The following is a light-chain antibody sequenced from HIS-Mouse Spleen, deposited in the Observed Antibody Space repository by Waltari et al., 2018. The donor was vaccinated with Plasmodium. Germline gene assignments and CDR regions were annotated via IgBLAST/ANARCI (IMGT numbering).Light chain of an antibody. CDR1: QSVLYSSNNKNY. V-gene: IGKV4-1*01. Sequence: DIVMTQSPDSLAVSLGERATINCKSSQSVLYSSNNKNYLAWYQQKPGQPPKLLISWASTRESGVPDRFSGSGSGTDFTLTISCLQAEDVAVYYCQQYYSTPKTFDQGTKVEIK. CDR3: QQYYSTPKT. J-gene: IGKJ1*01. CDR2: WAS.